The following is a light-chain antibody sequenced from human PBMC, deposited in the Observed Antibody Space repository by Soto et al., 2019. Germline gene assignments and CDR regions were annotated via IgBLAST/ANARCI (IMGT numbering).Light chain of an antibody. J-gene: IGLJ2*01. CDR1: SSNIGNNY. CDR2: AND. Sequence: QAVVTQPPSVSAAPGQKVTISCSGSSSNIGNNYVSWYQQVPGAAPKLLLYANDKRPSGIPDRFSGSKSDTSATLGITGLQTGDEADYYCETWDSSLTSVVFGGGTKLTVL. V-gene: IGLV1-51*01. CDR3: ETWDSSLTSVV.